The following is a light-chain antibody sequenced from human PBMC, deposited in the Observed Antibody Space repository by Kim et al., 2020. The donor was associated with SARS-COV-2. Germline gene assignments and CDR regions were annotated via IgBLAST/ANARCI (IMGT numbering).Light chain of an antibody. CDR3: QTWATGIRV. Sequence: QLVLTQSPSASASLGASVKLTCTLSSAHSNYAIAWHQQQPEKGPRYLMKVDNDGRHIKGDGIPDRFSGSSSGAERYLIISSLQSEDEADYYCQTWATGIRVFGGGTQLTV. CDR1: SAHSNYA. V-gene: IGLV4-69*01. J-gene: IGLJ2*01. CDR2: VDNDGRH.